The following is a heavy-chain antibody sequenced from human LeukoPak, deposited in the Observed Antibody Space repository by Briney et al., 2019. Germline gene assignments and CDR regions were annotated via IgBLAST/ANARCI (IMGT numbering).Heavy chain of an antibody. CDR1: GFFFDNYA. CDR2: ISGDGGST. D-gene: IGHD6-19*01. Sequence: GGSLRLSCAAPGFFFDNYAIHWVRQAPGKGLEWVSLISGDGGSTFYADSVRGRFTISRDNTRKSLSLQMSSLRSEDTALYYCARETETSGWYDYWGQGTLVTVSS. V-gene: IGHV3-43*02. J-gene: IGHJ4*02. CDR3: ARETETSGWYDY.